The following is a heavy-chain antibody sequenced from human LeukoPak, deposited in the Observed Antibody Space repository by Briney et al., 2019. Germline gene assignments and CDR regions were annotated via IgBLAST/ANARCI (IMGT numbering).Heavy chain of an antibody. D-gene: IGHD3-22*01. J-gene: IGHJ4*02. V-gene: IGHV3-74*01. CDR3: AKDFYDSSGYLDY. CDR2: IKSDGSVT. CDR1: GFTFSSYW. Sequence: GGSLRLSCAASGFTFSSYWMHWVRQAPGEGLVWVSRIKSDGSVTWYADSVKGRFTISRDNSKNSLYLQMNSLRTEDTALYYCAKDFYDSSGYLDYWGQGTLVTVSS.